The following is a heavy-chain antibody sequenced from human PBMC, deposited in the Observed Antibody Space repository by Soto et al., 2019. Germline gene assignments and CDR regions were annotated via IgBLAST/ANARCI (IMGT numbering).Heavy chain of an antibody. CDR3: ARCHQIDVDV. V-gene: IGHV4-39*01. D-gene: IGHD2-2*01. CDR2: IYYSGST. J-gene: IGHJ6*04. CDR1: GGSISSSSYY. Sequence: QLQLQESGPGLVKPSETLSPTCTVSGGSISSSSYYWGWIRQPPGKGLEWIGSIYYSGSTYYNPSLKSRVTISVDTSKNQFSLKLSSVTAADTAVYYCARCHQIDVDVWGKGTTVTVSS.